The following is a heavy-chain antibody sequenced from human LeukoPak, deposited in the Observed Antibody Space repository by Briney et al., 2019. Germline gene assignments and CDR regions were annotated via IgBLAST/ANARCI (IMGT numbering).Heavy chain of an antibody. V-gene: IGHV1-18*01. CDR2: ISAYNGNT. CDR3: ARGVGRHNFDY. Sequence: ASVKVSCKASGGTFSSYAISRVRQAPGQGLEWMGWISAYNGNTNYAQKLQGRVTMTTDTSTSTAYMELRSLRSDDTAVYYCARGVGRHNFDYWGQGTLVTVSS. CDR1: GGTFSSYA. J-gene: IGHJ4*02. D-gene: IGHD2-15*01.